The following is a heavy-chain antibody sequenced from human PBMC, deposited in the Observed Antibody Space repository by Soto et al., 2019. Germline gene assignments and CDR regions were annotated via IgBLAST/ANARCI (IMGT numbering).Heavy chain of an antibody. CDR3: AKVLTYYGILTGYSPLNAFDI. Sequence: EVQLLESGGGLVQPGGSLRLSCAASGFTFSSYAMSWVRQAPGKGLEWVSAISGSGGSTYYADSVKGRFTISRDNSKNTLYLQMNSLRAEDTAVYYCAKVLTYYGILTGYSPLNAFDIWGQGTMVTVSS. J-gene: IGHJ3*02. CDR1: GFTFSSYA. V-gene: IGHV3-23*01. D-gene: IGHD3-9*01. CDR2: ISGSGGST.